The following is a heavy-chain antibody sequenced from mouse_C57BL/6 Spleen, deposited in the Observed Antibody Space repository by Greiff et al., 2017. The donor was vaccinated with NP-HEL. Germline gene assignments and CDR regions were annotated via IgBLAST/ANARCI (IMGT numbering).Heavy chain of an antibody. J-gene: IGHJ3*01. CDR2: ISSGGDYL. V-gene: IGHV5-9-1*02. Sequence: EVKLMESGEGLVKPGGSLKLSCAASGFTFSSYAMSWVRQTPEKRLEWVAYISSGGDYLYYAATVKGRFTISRDNARNTLYLQMSSLKSEDTAMYYCTREDYYGSSLFAYWGQGTLVTVSA. CDR1: GFTFSSYA. D-gene: IGHD1-1*01. CDR3: TREDYYGSSLFAY.